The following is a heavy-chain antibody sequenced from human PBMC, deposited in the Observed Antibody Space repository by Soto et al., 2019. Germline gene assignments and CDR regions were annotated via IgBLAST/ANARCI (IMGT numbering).Heavy chain of an antibody. CDR1: GGSSSSSYY. D-gene: IGHD4-17*01. CDR3: ARHSSMTTVTFDY. CDR2: IYYSGST. J-gene: IGHJ4*02. V-gene: IGHV4-39*01. Sequence: SESLSLTCTVSGGSSSSSYYWGWIRQPPGKGLEWIGSIYYSGSTFYNPSLKSRVTISVDTSKNQFSLKLNSVTAADTAFYYCARHSSMTTVTFDYWGQGTLVTVSS.